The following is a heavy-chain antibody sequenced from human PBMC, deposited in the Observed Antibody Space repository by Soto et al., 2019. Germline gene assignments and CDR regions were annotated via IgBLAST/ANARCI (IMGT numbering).Heavy chain of an antibody. J-gene: IGHJ4*02. Sequence: GGSLRLSCAASGFTFSSYSMNWVRRAPGKGLEWVSYISSSSSTIYYADSVKGRFTISRDNAKNSLYLQMNSLRDEDTAVYYCARVFCGGDCPIDYWGQGTLVTVSS. CDR1: GFTFSSYS. V-gene: IGHV3-48*02. CDR3: ARVFCGGDCPIDY. D-gene: IGHD2-21*02. CDR2: ISSSSSTI.